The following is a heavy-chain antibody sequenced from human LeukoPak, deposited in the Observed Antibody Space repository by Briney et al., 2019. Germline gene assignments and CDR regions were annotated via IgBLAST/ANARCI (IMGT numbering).Heavy chain of an antibody. D-gene: IGHD3-10*02. Sequence: GESLKISCWGSGDNFATSWIAWVRQMPGKGLEWMGIVHATESSNRSSPSFEGQVTMSADKSISTVYLQWISLKASDTAMYYCARRVFDVRGPNWFDSWGQGTQVTVSS. CDR3: ARRVFDVRGPNWFDS. V-gene: IGHV5-51*01. CDR1: GDNFATSW. J-gene: IGHJ5*01. CDR2: VHATESSN.